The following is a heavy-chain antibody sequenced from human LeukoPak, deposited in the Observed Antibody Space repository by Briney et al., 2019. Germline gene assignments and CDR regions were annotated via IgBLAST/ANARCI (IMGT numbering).Heavy chain of an antibody. CDR2: INSDGSST. J-gene: IGHJ4*02. V-gene: IGHV3-74*01. Sequence: GGSLRLSCAASGFTFSSYEMNWVRQAPGKGLVWVSRINSDGSSTDYADSVKGRFTISRDNAKNTLYLQMNSLRAEDTAVYYCARQTETALDYWGQGTLVTVSS. CDR3: ARQTETALDY. CDR1: GFTFSSYE.